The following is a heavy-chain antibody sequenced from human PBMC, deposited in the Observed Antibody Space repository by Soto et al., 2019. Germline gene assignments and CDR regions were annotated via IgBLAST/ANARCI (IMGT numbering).Heavy chain of an antibody. V-gene: IGHV1-18*04. CDR2: ITTYNGNT. D-gene: IGHD6-19*01. CDR1: GYTFTTYG. J-gene: IGHJ6*02. CDR3: ARDLLGLAVSHYLYYAMDV. Sequence: QVQLVQSGTEVKKPGASVKVSCKASGYTFTTYGINCVRQAPGQGLEWLGWITTYNGNTNYAQKFQGRVTITTDTTTGTAYMELRTLTSDDTAVYYCARDLLGLAVSHYLYYAMDVWGQGPTVTVSS.